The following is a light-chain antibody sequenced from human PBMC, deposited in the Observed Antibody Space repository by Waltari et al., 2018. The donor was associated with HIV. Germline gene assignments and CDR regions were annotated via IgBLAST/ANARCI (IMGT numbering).Light chain of an antibody. Sequence: QSMLTQPPSASGTPGQTVTISCSGSSSNVEVNPVNWYQQLSGAPPKLLIYSNVLRPSGVPDRFSGSKSGTSASLAISGLQSEDEADYYCATWDDTLHGPVFGGGTKVTAL. CDR3: ATWDDTLHGPV. CDR2: SNV. J-gene: IGLJ2*01. V-gene: IGLV1-44*01. CDR1: SSNVEVNP.